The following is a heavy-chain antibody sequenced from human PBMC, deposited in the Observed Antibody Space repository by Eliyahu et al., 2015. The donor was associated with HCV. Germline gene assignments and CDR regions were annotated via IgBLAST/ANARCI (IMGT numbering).Heavy chain of an antibody. D-gene: IGHD6-19*01. CDR2: IHYSGXA. CDR3: ASGGGGIAVTGTGGWFDP. CDR1: GXSITXXS. J-gene: IGHJ5*02. V-gene: IGHV4-59*01. Sequence: QVQLQESGPGLVKPSETLSLXXTVSGXSITXXSWSWIRQPPGKGLEWIGYIHYSGXANYNPSLKSRVTXSLDTSKNQFSLKLTSVTAADTAMYYCASGGGGIAVTGTGGWFDPWGQGTLATVSS.